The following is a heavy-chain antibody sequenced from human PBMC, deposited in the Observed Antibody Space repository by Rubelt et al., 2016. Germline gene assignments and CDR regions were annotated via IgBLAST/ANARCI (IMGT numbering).Heavy chain of an antibody. J-gene: IGHJ4*02. CDR2: IYSSGST. Sequence: QVQLQESGPGLVKPSQPLSLTCTVSGDSVSSGGYYWSWIRQHPEKGLKWIGYIYSSGSTNYNPSLKSLVTISVDTSKNHYSRKLIAVTEADTAVNYWAGEGARQDYDFDYWGQGTLVTVSS. D-gene: IGHD3-16*01. CDR3: AGEGARQDYDFDY. V-gene: IGHV4-61*03. CDR1: GDSVSSGGYY.